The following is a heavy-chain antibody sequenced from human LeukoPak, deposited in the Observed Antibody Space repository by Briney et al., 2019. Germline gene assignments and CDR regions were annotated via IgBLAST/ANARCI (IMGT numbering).Heavy chain of an antibody. J-gene: IGHJ4*02. CDR1: GFTFSSYA. CDR3: ASSVTREFFDY. Sequence: GGSLRLSCAASGFTFSSYAMSWVRQAPGKGLEWVSSISSSSSYIYYADSVKGRFTISRDNAKNSLYLQMNSLRAEDTAVYYCASSVTREFFDYWGQGTLVTVSS. CDR2: ISSSSSYI. D-gene: IGHD4-17*01. V-gene: IGHV3-21*01.